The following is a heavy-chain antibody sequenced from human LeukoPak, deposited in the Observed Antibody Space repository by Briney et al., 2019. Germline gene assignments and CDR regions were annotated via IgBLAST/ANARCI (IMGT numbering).Heavy chain of an antibody. Sequence: GGSLRLSCAASGFTFSSYWMHWLRQEPRKGLVWVSRISTDGSSRSYADSVKGRFTISRDNGKNTLYLQMNSLRAEDTAVYYCAKVVPATISGVSRYRLDVWGQGTTVTVSS. V-gene: IGHV3-74*01. D-gene: IGHD2-2*01. CDR2: ISTDGSSR. J-gene: IGHJ6*02. CDR1: GFTFSSYW. CDR3: AKVVPATISGVSRYRLDV.